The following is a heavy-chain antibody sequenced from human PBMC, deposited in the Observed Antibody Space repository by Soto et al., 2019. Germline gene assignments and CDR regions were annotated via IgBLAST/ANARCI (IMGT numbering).Heavy chain of an antibody. CDR2: IWYDGSNK. CDR3: ARDRSYYYYGMDV. Sequence: PGGSLRLSCAASGFTFSSYGMHWVRQAPGKGLEWVAVIWYDGSNKYYADSVKGRFTISRDNSKNTLYLQMNSLRAEDTAVYYCARDRSYYYYGMDVWGQGTTVTVSS. J-gene: IGHJ6*02. V-gene: IGHV3-33*01. CDR1: GFTFSSYG.